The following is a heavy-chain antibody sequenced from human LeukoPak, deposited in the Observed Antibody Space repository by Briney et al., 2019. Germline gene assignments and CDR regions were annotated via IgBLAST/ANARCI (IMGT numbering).Heavy chain of an antibody. CDR3: ARWANYDYVWGSYPFDC. D-gene: IGHD3-16*02. CDR2: IKQDGSEK. J-gene: IGHJ4*02. CDR1: RFTFSSYW. Sequence: PGGSLRLSCAASRFTFSSYWMSWVRQAPGKGLEWVANIKQDGSEKYYVDSVKGRFTVSRDNAKNSLYLQMNSLRVEDTAVYYCARWANYDYVWGSYPFDCWGQGTLVTVSS. V-gene: IGHV3-7*01.